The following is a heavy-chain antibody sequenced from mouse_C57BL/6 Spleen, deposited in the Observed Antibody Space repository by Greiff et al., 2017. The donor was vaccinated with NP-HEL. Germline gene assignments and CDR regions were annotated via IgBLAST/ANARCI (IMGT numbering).Heavy chain of an antibody. CDR1: GYAFSSSW. CDR3: ARGDYYYAMDY. V-gene: IGHV1-82*01. Sequence: QVQLQQSGPELVKPGASVKISCKASGYAFSSSWMNWVKQRPGKGLEWIGRIYPGDGDTNYNGKFKGKATLTADKSSSTAYMQLSSLTSEDSAVYFCARGDYYYAMDYWGQGTSVTVSS. J-gene: IGHJ4*01. CDR2: IYPGDGDT.